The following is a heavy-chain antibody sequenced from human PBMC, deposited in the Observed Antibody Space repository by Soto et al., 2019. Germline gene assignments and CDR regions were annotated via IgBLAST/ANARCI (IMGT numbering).Heavy chain of an antibody. V-gene: IGHV3-7*01. J-gene: IGHJ2*01. CDR3: ARDGVDGTNGVCFHVYWYFDL. D-gene: IGHD2-8*01. CDR2: IKQDGSEK. CDR1: GFTFSSYW. Sequence: EVQLVESGGGLVQPGGSLRLSCAASGFTFSSYWMSWVRQAPGKGLEWVANIKQDGSEKYYVDSVKGRFTISRDNAKNSLYLQMNSLRAEDTAVYYCARDGVDGTNGVCFHVYWYFDLWGRGTLVTVSS.